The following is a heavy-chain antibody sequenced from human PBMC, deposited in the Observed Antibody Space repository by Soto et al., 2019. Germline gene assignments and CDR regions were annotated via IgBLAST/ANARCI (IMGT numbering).Heavy chain of an antibody. Sequence: TLSLTCTVSGGSISSGGYYWSLIRQHPGKGLEWIGYIYYSGSTYYNPSLKSRVTISVDTSKNQFSLKLSSVTAADTAVYYCATRDVRSSISRWNEAYDNWGQGTMVTVAS. D-gene: IGHD6-6*01. J-gene: IGHJ3*02. CDR2: IYYSGST. CDR1: GGSISSGGYY. V-gene: IGHV4-31*03. CDR3: ATRDVRSSISRWNEAYDN.